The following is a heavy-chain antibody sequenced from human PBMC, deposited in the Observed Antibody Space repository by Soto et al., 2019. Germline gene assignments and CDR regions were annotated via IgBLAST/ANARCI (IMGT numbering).Heavy chain of an antibody. V-gene: IGHV4-34*01. D-gene: IGHD3-22*01. CDR1: GGSFSGYY. J-gene: IGHJ2*01. CDR3: ARMSYFYDKWYFDL. Sequence: SETLSLTCAVYGGSFSGYYWSWIRQPPGKGLEWIGDVNHSGSTDYIPSLKSRLTMSIDTSKNQFTLKLNSVTAADTATYYCARMSYFYDKWYFDLWGRGTLVTVSS. CDR2: VNHSGST.